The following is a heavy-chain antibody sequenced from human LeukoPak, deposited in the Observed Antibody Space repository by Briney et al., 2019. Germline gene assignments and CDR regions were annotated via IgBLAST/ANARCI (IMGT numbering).Heavy chain of an antibody. V-gene: IGHV4-34*01. CDR3: ARGLSAIVH. J-gene: IGHJ4*02. CDR1: GGSFSGYY. Sequence: SETLSLTCTVYGGSFSGYYWSWIRQPPGKGLEWIGEINHSGSTNYNPSLKSRVTISVDTSKNQFSLKLSSVTAADTAVYYCARGLSAIVHWGQGTQVTVSS. CDR2: INHSGST. D-gene: IGHD2-21*02.